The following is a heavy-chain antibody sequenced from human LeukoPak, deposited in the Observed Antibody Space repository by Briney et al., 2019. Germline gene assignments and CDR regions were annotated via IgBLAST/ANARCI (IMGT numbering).Heavy chain of an antibody. CDR1: GFTYSTYW. Sequence: PGGSLRLSCAASGFTYSTYWMSWVRQAPGKGLEWVANINQDGSEKYYVDSVRGRFTISRDNAKNSLYLQMNSLRGEDTAVYYCARNAPFAYWGQGPLVTVSS. J-gene: IGHJ4*02. V-gene: IGHV3-7*01. CDR2: INQDGSEK. CDR3: ARNAPFAY.